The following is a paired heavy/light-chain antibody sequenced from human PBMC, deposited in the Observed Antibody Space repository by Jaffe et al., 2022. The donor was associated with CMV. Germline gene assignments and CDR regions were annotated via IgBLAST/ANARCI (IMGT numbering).Heavy chain of an antibody. CDR1: GFNFSKFA. CDR3: AKDRDYGDYYPLEF. D-gene: IGHD4-17*01. V-gene: IGHV3-23*01. J-gene: IGHJ4*02. CDR2: ISSGGDT. Sequence: EVQLLESGGGLVQPGGSLRLSCAASGFNFSKFAMSWVRQAPGKGLEWVSTISSGGDTYYADSVKGRFTISRDNSKSTIYLQMTSLRAEHTAIYYCAKDRDYGDYYPLEFWGQGSLVTVSS.
Light chain of an antibody. CDR1: QSVLYNTNNRNY. CDR3: QQYYSTLRT. Sequence: DIVMTQSPDSLAVSLGEWVTINCQSSQSVLYNTNNRNYLAWYQQKPGQPPKLLISWASTRESGVPDRFSGSGSGTDFTLTISSLQAEDVAIYYCQQYYSTLRTFGQGTKVQIK. CDR2: WAS. J-gene: IGKJ1*01. V-gene: IGKV4-1*01.